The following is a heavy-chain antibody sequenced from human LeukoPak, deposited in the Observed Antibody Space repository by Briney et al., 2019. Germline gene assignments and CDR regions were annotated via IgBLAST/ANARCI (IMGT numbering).Heavy chain of an antibody. CDR3: ARLGRIAAAGTLYGFDP. J-gene: IGHJ5*02. Sequence: SETLSLTCTVSGYSISSGYYWGWIRQPPGKGLEWIGSIYHSGSTYYNPSLKSRVTISVDKSKNQFSLKLRSVTAADTAVYYCARLGRIAAAGTLYGFDPWGQGTLVTVSS. V-gene: IGHV4-38-2*02. CDR2: IYHSGST. D-gene: IGHD6-13*01. CDR1: GYSISSGYY.